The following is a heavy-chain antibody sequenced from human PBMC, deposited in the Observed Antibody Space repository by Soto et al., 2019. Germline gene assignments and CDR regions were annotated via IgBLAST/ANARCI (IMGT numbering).Heavy chain of an antibody. J-gene: IGHJ6*02. Sequence: GGSLRLSCAASGFTFSSYAMHWVRQAPGKGLEWVAVISYDGSNKYYADSVKGRFTISRDNSKNTLYLQMNSLRAEDTAVYYCARDMYYYDSSGRTYGMDVWGQGTTVTVSS. D-gene: IGHD3-22*01. CDR2: ISYDGSNK. CDR1: GFTFSSYA. CDR3: ARDMYYYDSSGRTYGMDV. V-gene: IGHV3-30-3*01.